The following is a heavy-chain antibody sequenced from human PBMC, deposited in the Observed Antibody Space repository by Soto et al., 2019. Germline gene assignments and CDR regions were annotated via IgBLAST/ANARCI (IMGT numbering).Heavy chain of an antibody. CDR2: IYYSGST. V-gene: IGHV4-39*01. CDR1: GGSISSSSYY. CDR3: ASNKFLVAADEAFYI. D-gene: IGHD2-15*01. J-gene: IGHJ3*02. Sequence: QLQLQESGPGLVKPSETLSLTCTVSGGSISSSSYYWGWIRQPPGKGLEWIGSIYYSGSTYSNPSLKSRVTISVETSKNQFSLKLSSVTAADTAVYYCASNKFLVAADEAFYIWGQGTMVTVSS.